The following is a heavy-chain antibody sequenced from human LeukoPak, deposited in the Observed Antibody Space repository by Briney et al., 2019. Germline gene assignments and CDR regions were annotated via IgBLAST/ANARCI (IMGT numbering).Heavy chain of an antibody. V-gene: IGHV4-59*01. Sequence: KPLETLSLTCTVSGDSIDSYYWRLIRQPPGEGLQWIGYVFYSGPTNYDASLRSRVAISVDRSKNQFSLKLTSVSAADTAVYYCAGRSARYFDSWGQGTLVTVSS. D-gene: IGHD1-26*01. CDR1: GDSIDSYY. J-gene: IGHJ4*02. CDR3: AGRSARYFDS. CDR2: VFYSGPT.